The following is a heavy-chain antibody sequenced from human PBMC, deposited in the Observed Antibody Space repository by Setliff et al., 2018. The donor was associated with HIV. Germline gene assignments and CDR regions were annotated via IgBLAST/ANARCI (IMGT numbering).Heavy chain of an antibody. CDR1: GITVTHAW. V-gene: IGHV3-15*01. J-gene: IGHJ4*02. Sequence: LRLSCAASGITVTHAWMSWVRQAPGKGLEWVGLLKSKGGGGTTDYAAPVKDRFTISRDDSKNTLFLQMNSLKTEDTAVYYCTADISGVGGVAGTADYWGQGTLVTVSS. D-gene: IGHD6-19*01. CDR2: LKSKGGGGTT. CDR3: TADISGVGGVAGTADY.